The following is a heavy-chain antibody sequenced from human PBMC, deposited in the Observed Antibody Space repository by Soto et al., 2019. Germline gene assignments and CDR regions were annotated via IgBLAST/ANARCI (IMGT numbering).Heavy chain of an antibody. Sequence: ASVKVSCKASGYTFTSCYMHWVRQAPGQGLEWMGIINPSGGSTSYAQKFQGRVTMTRDTSTSTVYMELSSLRSEDTAVYYCARDARWADTAMVTYYYYYYGMDVWGQGXTVTVYS. CDR2: INPSGGST. CDR3: ARDARWADTAMVTYYYYYYGMDV. CDR1: GYTFTSCY. J-gene: IGHJ6*02. V-gene: IGHV1-46*01. D-gene: IGHD5-18*01.